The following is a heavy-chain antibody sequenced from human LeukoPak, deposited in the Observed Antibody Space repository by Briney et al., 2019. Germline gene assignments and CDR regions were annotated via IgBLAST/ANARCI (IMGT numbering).Heavy chain of an antibody. Sequence: SVKVSCKASGGTFSSYAISWVRQAPGQGLEWMGGIIPIFGTANYAQKSQGRVTITTDESTSTAYMELSSLRSEDTAVYYCARDINYYDSSGYYRYNWFDPWGQGTLVTVSS. CDR1: GGTFSSYA. CDR3: ARDINYYDSSGYYRYNWFDP. D-gene: IGHD3-22*01. J-gene: IGHJ5*02. V-gene: IGHV1-69*05. CDR2: IIPIFGTA.